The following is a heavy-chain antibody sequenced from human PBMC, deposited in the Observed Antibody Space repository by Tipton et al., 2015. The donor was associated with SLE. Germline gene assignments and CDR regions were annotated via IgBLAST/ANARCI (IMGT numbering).Heavy chain of an antibody. V-gene: IGHV4-59*08. CDR1: GVSISDHS. Sequence: LRLSCIVSGVSISDHSWGWIRQPPGKGLEWIGYISYSGRSNYNPSLKSQVTISLDTSKNKVSLKVSSVTAADTAVYYCARRFRDAYYFDYWGQGTLVTVSS. J-gene: IGHJ4*02. CDR2: ISYSGRS. CDR3: ARRFRDAYYFDY.